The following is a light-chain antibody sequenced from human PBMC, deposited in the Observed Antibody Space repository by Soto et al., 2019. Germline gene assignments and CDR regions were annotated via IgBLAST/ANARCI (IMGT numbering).Light chain of an antibody. J-gene: IGLJ1*01. CDR1: SSDVGGYNY. V-gene: IGLV2-14*03. CDR3: SSYASSSTS. Sequence: QSVLTQPASVSGSPGQSITISCTGTSSDVGGYNYVSWYQQHPGKAPKLMIYEVSNRPSGVSHRFSGSKSGNTASLTISGLQAEDEADYYCSSYASSSTSFGTGTQLTVL. CDR2: EVS.